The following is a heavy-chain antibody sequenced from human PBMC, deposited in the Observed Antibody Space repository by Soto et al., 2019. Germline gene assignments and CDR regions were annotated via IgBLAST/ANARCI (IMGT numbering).Heavy chain of an antibody. Sequence: GASVKVSCKASGYTFTSYDINWVRQATGQGLEWMGWMNPNSGNAGYAQKFQGRVTMTRNTSISTAYMELSSLRSEDTAVYYCARGPTNYDFWLPWFDPWGQGTLVTVSS. D-gene: IGHD3-3*01. CDR3: ARGPTNYDFWLPWFDP. J-gene: IGHJ5*02. CDR2: MNPNSGNA. V-gene: IGHV1-8*01. CDR1: GYTFTSYD.